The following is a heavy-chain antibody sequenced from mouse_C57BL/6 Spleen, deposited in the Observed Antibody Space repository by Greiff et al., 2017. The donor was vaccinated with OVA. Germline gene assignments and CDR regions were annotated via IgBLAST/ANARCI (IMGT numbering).Heavy chain of an antibody. J-gene: IGHJ3*01. D-gene: IGHD2-2*01. CDR1: GYTFTGYW. V-gene: IGHV1-9*01. CDR2: ILPGSGST. Sequence: VQLQQSGAELMKPGASVKLSCKATGYTFTGYWIEWVKQRPGHGLEWIGEILPGSGSTNYNEKFKGKATFTADTSSNTAYMQLSSLTTEDSASYYCARDGYDGAPGFAYWGQGTLVTVSA. CDR3: ARDGYDGAPGFAY.